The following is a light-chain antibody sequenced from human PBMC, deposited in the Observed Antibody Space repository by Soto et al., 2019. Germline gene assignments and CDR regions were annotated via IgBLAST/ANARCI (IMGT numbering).Light chain of an antibody. CDR2: DAS. V-gene: IGKV1-5*01. CDR1: QSISSW. CDR3: QQYNSYSMYT. J-gene: IGKJ2*01. Sequence: DIQMTQSPSTLSASVGDRVTITCRASQSISSWLAWYQQKPGKAPKLLIYDASSLESGVPSRFSGSGSGTEFTLTISSLQPDGFATYYCQQYNSYSMYTFGQGTKLDIK.